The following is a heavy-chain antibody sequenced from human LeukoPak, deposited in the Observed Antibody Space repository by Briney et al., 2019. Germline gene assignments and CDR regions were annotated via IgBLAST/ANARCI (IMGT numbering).Heavy chain of an antibody. Sequence: PSETLSLTCAVYGGSFSGYYWSWIRQPPGKGLEWIGEINHSGSTNYNPSLKSRVTISVDTSKNQFSLKLSSVTAADTAVYYCAARYGYGSAFDYWGQGTLVTVSS. CDR3: AARYGYGSAFDY. CDR2: INHSGST. D-gene: IGHD5-18*01. J-gene: IGHJ4*02. V-gene: IGHV4-34*01. CDR1: GGSFSGYY.